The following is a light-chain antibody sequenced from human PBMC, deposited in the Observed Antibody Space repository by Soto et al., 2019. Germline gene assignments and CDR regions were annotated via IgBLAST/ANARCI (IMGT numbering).Light chain of an antibody. V-gene: IGKV3-20*01. CDR3: QQYATSPLT. Sequence: EIVLTQSPGTLSLSPGERATLSCRASQNLRSSLAWYQQRPGQAPRLLIYGALSRATGIPDRFSGSGSGTDLTITISRLEPEDFELYYCQQYATSPLTFGGGTKVDIK. CDR1: QNLRSS. J-gene: IGKJ4*01. CDR2: GAL.